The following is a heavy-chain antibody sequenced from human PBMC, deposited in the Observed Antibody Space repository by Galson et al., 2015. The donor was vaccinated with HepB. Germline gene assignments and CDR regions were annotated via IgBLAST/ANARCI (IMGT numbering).Heavy chain of an antibody. J-gene: IGHJ3*02. CDR3: ARDRRRDPPLNYYDSSGRWGAFDI. Sequence: SVKVSCKASGYTFTSYAMHWVRQAPGQRLEWMGWINAGNGNTKYSQKFQGRVTITRDTSASTAYMELSSLRSEDTAVYYCARDRRRDPPLNYYDSSGRWGAFDIWGQGTMVTVSS. V-gene: IGHV1-3*01. CDR2: INAGNGNT. D-gene: IGHD3-22*01. CDR1: GYTFTSYA.